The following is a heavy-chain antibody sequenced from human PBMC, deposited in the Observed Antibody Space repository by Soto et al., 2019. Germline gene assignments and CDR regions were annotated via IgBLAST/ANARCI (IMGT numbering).Heavy chain of an antibody. J-gene: IGHJ4*02. Sequence: PSETLSLTCTVSGGSVSSGSYYWIWIRQPPGKGLEWIGYIYYSGSTNYNPSLKSRVTISVDTSKNQFSLKLSSVTAADTAVYYCARGGVVDTAMADYWGQGTLVTVSS. D-gene: IGHD5-18*01. V-gene: IGHV4-61*01. CDR1: GGSVSSGSYY. CDR3: ARGGVVDTAMADY. CDR2: IYYSGST.